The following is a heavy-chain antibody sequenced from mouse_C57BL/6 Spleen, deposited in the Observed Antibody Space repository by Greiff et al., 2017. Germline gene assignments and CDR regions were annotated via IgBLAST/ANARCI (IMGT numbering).Heavy chain of an antibody. CDR3: ARSGLLYYYAMDY. D-gene: IGHD1-1*01. V-gene: IGHV1-39*01. J-gene: IGHJ4*01. Sequence: VQLKESGPELVKPGASVKISCKASGYSFTDYNMNWVKQSHGKSLEWIGVINPNYGTTSYNQKFKGKATLTVDQSSSTAYMQLNSLTSDDSAVYYCARSGLLYYYAMDYWGQGTSVTVSS. CDR2: INPNYGTT. CDR1: GYSFTDYN.